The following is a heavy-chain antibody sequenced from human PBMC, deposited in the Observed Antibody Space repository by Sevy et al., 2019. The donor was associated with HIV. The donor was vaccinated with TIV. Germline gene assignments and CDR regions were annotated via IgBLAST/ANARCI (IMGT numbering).Heavy chain of an antibody. V-gene: IGHV3-30*04. CDR1: GFTFNNYA. J-gene: IGHJ6*02. Sequence: GGSLRLSCAASGFTFNNYAMHWVRQAPGKGLEWVALISSDGGNEYYADSVKGRFTISRDNSKNTLYLQMNSLRAEDTAVYYCARSAIAVAGSYGMDVWGQGTTVTASS. D-gene: IGHD6-19*01. CDR2: ISSDGGNE. CDR3: ARSAIAVAGSYGMDV.